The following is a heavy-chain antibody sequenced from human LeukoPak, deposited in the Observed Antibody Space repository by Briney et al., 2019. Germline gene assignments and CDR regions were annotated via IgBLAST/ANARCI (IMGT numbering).Heavy chain of an antibody. CDR3: AKDLHYYVAMDV. D-gene: IGHD3-10*02. CDR2: IGAGGTFT. V-gene: IGHV3-23*01. Sequence: GGSLRLSCTASGFTFSSYAMNWVRQAPGKGLEWVSGIGAGGTFTYYADSLKGRFTISRDNSRNTPYLQMNSLRADDTAVYYCAKDLHYYVAMDVWGQGTAVTVSS. J-gene: IGHJ6*02. CDR1: GFTFSSYA.